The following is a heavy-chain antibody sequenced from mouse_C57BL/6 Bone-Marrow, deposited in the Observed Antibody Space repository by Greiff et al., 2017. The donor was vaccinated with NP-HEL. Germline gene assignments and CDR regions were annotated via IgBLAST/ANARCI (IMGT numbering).Heavy chain of an antibody. J-gene: IGHJ4*01. CDR2: IYPRSGNT. D-gene: IGHD2-4*01. Sequence: QVHVKQSGAELARPGASVKLSCKASGYTFTSYGISWVKQRTGQGLEWIGEIYPRSGNTYYNEKFKGKATLTADKSSSTAYMELRSLTSEDSAVYFCARSYYDPYYYAMDYWGQGTSVTVSS. CDR1: GYTFTSYG. V-gene: IGHV1-81*01. CDR3: ARSYYDPYYYAMDY.